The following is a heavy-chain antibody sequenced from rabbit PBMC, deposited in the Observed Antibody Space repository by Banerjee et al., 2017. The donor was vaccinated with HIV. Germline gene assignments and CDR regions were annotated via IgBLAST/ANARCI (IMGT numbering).Heavy chain of an antibody. CDR1: GFSFSSNYW. V-gene: IGHV1S40*01. Sequence: QSLEESGGDLVKPGASLTLTCKASGFSFSSNYWISWVRQAPGKGLEWIACIAAGSSGSTYYASWAKGRFTISKTSSTTVTLQMTSLTAADTATYFCARLNVGNRDWDLWGQGTLVTVS. D-gene: IGHD4-2*01. J-gene: IGHJ3*01. CDR2: IAAGSSGST. CDR3: ARLNVGNRDWDL.